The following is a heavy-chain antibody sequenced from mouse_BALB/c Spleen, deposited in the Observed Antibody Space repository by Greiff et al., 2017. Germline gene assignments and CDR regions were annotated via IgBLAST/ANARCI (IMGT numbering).Heavy chain of an antibody. Sequence: EVKLVESGGDLVKPGGSLKLSCAASGFTFSSYGMSWVRQTPDKRLEWVATISSGGSYTYYPDSVKGRFTISRDNAKNTLYLQMSSLKSEDTAMYYCARQRTYDDDRSCMDYWGQGTSVTVSS. J-gene: IGHJ4*01. CDR2: ISSGGSYT. CDR3: ARQRTYDDDRSCMDY. CDR1: GFTFSSYG. V-gene: IGHV5-6*01. D-gene: IGHD2-4*01.